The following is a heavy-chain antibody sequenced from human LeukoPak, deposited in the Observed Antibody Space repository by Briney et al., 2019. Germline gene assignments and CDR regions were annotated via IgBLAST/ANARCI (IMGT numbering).Heavy chain of an antibody. CDR1: GYTFTSYY. Sequence: ASVTVSCKASGYTFTSYYMHWVRQAPAQGLEWMGIINPSGGSTSYAQKFQGRVTMTRDTSTSTVYMELSSLRSEDTAVYYCASAYDFWSGYYPLWGQGTLVTVSS. V-gene: IGHV1-46*03. CDR2: INPSGGST. D-gene: IGHD3-3*01. CDR3: ASAYDFWSGYYPL. J-gene: IGHJ4*02.